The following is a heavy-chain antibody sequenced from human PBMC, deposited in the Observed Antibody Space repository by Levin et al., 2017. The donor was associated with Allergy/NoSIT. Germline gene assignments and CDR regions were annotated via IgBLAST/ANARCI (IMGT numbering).Heavy chain of an antibody. D-gene: IGHD3-10*01. CDR2: IYPSGNA. Sequence: SQTLSLTCAVSGGSISSAGYSWNWIRQPPGKGLEWVGNIYPSGNAYYNPSLKSRVTISIDRSKNRFSLRLRSVTAADPAVYFCARYSGSGASAYFFDYWGQGTLVTVSS. CDR1: GGSISSAGYS. J-gene: IGHJ4*02. CDR3: ARYSGSGASAYFFDY. V-gene: IGHV4-30-2*01.